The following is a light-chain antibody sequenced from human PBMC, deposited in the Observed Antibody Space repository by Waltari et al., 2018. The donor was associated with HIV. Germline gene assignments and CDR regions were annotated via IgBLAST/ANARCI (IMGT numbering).Light chain of an antibody. V-gene: IGKV1-39*01. CDR2: AAS. CDR3: QQSYSTLRT. J-gene: IGKJ3*01. Sequence: DIQITQSPSSLSASVGDRVTITCRASQSISSYLNWYQQKPGKAPKLLIYAASSWQSGVPSRFSGSGSGTDFTLTISSLQPEDFATYYCQQSYSTLRTFGPGTKVDIK. CDR1: QSISSY.